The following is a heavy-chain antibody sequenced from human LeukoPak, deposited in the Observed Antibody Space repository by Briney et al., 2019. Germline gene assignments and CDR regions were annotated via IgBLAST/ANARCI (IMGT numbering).Heavy chain of an antibody. V-gene: IGHV3-48*01. CDR1: GFTFTKYS. CDR3: ARRESTTMVRGGIDY. J-gene: IGHJ4*02. D-gene: IGHD3-10*01. Sequence: GGSLRLSCAASGFTFTKYSMHWVRQTPGKGLEWVSYISSGSTTIYYTDSVKGRFTISRDNAKNSLYLQMNSLRAEDTAVYYCARRESTTMVRGGIDYWGQGTLVTVSS. CDR2: ISSGSTTI.